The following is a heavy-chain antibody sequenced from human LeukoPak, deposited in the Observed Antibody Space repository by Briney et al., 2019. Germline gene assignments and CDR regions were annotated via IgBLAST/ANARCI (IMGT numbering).Heavy chain of an antibody. V-gene: IGHV3-48*03. D-gene: IGHD2-2*01. CDR3: ARDGTPIYNSCWVYMDV. CDR1: GFTFSSYE. Sequence: AGGSLRLSCAASGFTFSSYEMNWVRQAPGKGLEWISYISSSSTTIHYADSVKGRFTISRDNAENSLYLQMNSLRVEDTAVYYCARDGTPIYNSCWVYMDVWGRGTTVTISS. CDR2: ISSSSTTI. J-gene: IGHJ6*03.